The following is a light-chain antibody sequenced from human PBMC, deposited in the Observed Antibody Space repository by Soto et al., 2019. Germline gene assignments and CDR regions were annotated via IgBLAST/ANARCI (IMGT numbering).Light chain of an antibody. CDR2: GAS. CDR3: QQYNNWPPVT. CDR1: QSVSSY. V-gene: IGKV3-15*01. J-gene: IGKJ1*01. Sequence: EVVLTQSPATLSLSPGERATLSCRASQSVSSYLAWYQQKPGQAPRLLIYGASTRATGIPARFSGSGSGTEFTLTISSLQSEDFGVYFCQQYNNWPPVTFGQGTKVDIK.